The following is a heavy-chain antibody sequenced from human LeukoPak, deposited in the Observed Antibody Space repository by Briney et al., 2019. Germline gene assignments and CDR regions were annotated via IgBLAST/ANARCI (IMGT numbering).Heavy chain of an antibody. CDR1: GFTFSSYW. V-gene: IGHV3-74*01. J-gene: IGHJ5*02. Sequence: GGSLRLSCAASGFTFSSYWMHWVRQAPGKGLVRVSRINSDGSSTSYADSVKGRFTISRDNAKNTLYLQMNSLRAEDTAVYYCARPAAAGTHHWFDPWGQGTLVTVSS. CDR3: ARPAAAGTHHWFDP. CDR2: INSDGSST. D-gene: IGHD6-13*01.